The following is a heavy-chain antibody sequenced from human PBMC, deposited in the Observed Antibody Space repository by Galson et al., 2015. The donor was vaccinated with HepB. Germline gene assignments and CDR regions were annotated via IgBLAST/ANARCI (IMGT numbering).Heavy chain of an antibody. CDR3: ARGGYSGSLSFDY. J-gene: IGHJ4*02. D-gene: IGHD6-6*01. CDR2: FYHNGHT. V-gene: IGHV4-38-2*02. Sequence: SETLSLTCTVSGYAIGTGFYWGWIRQPPGRGLEWIGSFYHNGHTYSNPSLNSRLAMSLDTSKSQFSLNLTSLTAADTAVYYCARGGYSGSLSFDYWGQGTLVTVSS. CDR1: GYAIGTGFY.